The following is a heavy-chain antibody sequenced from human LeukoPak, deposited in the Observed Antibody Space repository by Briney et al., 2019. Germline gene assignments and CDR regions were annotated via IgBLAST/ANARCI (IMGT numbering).Heavy chain of an antibody. Sequence: PSETLSLTCTVSGGSISSYYWSWIRQPPGKGLEWIGYIYYSGSTNYNPSLKSRVTISVDTSKNQFSLKLSSVTAADTAVYYCARHPPDKYYYMDVWGKGTTVTISS. V-gene: IGHV4-59*08. CDR2: IYYSGST. CDR3: ARHPPDKYYYMDV. D-gene: IGHD3-9*01. CDR1: GGSISSYY. J-gene: IGHJ6*03.